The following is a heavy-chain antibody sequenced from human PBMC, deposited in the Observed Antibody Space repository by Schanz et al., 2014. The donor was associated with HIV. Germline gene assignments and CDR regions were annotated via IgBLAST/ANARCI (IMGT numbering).Heavy chain of an antibody. CDR2: IWYDGSNK. J-gene: IGHJ5*02. Sequence: VQLVESGGGLVKPGRSLRLSCAASGFTFSHYGMHWVRQAPGKGLKWVAVIWYDGSNKYYADSVKGRFTISRDNAKKSVYLQMNSLRVEDTAGYYCARWRSDSNFSPPLFDLWGQGTLVTVSS. V-gene: IGHV3-33*01. D-gene: IGHD2-21*02. CDR1: GFTFSHYG. CDR3: ARWRSDSNFSPPLFDL.